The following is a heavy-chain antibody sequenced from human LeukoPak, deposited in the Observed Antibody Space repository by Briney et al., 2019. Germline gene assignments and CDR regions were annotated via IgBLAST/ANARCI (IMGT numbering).Heavy chain of an antibody. Sequence: GGSLRLSCAASGFTFSSYSMNWVRQAPGKGLEWVSSISSSSSYIYYADSVKGRFTISRDNSKNTLYLQMNSLRAEDTAVYYCAKTFGYSSSWYIGNWGQGTLVTVSS. CDR3: AKTFGYSSSWYIGN. D-gene: IGHD6-13*01. CDR2: ISSSSSYI. J-gene: IGHJ4*02. CDR1: GFTFSSYS. V-gene: IGHV3-21*01.